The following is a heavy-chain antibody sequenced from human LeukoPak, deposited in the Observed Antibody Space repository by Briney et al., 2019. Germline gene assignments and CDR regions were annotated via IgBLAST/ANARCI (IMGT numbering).Heavy chain of an antibody. CDR3: TRDWTYYDSSGYFDY. D-gene: IGHD3-22*01. J-gene: IGHJ4*02. V-gene: IGHV3-74*01. Sequence: GGSLRLSCAASGFTVSSNYMNWVRQVPGKGLVWVSRINSDGTSTTYADSVKGRFTISRDNAKNTLYLQMNSLRAEDTAVYYCTRDWTYYDSSGYFDYWGQGTLVTVSS. CDR2: INSDGTST. CDR1: GFTVSSNY.